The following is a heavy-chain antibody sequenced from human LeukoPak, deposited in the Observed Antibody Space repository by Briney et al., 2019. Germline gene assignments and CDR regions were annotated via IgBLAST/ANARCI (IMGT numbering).Heavy chain of an antibody. CDR2: IYYSGST. Sequence: SETLSLTCTVSGGSISSYYWSWIRQPPGKGLEWIGYIYYSGSTNYNPSLKSRVTISVDTSKNQFSLKLSSVTAADTAVYYCASLSGYYLTGGHFDYWGQGTLVTVSS. D-gene: IGHD3-22*01. CDR3: ASLSGYYLTGGHFDY. J-gene: IGHJ4*02. CDR1: GGSISSYY. V-gene: IGHV4-59*01.